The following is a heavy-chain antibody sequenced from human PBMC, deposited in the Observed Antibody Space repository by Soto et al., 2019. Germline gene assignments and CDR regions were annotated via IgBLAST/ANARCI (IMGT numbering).Heavy chain of an antibody. CDR2: INHSGST. J-gene: IGHJ4*02. Sequence: PSETLSLPCAVYGGSFSGYYWSWIRQPPGKGLEWIGEINHSGSTNYNPSLKSRVTISVDTSKNQFSLKLSSVTAADTAVYYCAGGLSYGSGSYDYWGQGTLVTVSS. V-gene: IGHV4-34*01. CDR3: AGGLSYGSGSYDY. D-gene: IGHD3-10*01. CDR1: GGSFSGYY.